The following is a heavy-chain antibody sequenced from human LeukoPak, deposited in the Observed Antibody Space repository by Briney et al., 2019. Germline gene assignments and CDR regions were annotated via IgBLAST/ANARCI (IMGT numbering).Heavy chain of an antibody. D-gene: IGHD3-16*01. V-gene: IGHV3-30*04. CDR3: GRGHGTPQYFRDNVTFGGDIVY. J-gene: IGHJ4*02. CDR2: ISDDGSKK. CDR1: GFTFKNYA. Sequence: GRSLRLSCAASGFTFKNYAVHWVRQVPGRGLEWVAAISDDGSKKFYADSVKGRFTISRDNSKSTLYLQMSSLRPEDTAVYYCGRGHGTPQYFRDNVTFGGDIVYWGRGTLVIVSS.